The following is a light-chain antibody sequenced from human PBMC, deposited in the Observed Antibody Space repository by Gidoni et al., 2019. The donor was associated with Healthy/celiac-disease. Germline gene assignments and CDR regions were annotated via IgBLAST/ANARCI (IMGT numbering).Light chain of an antibody. J-gene: IGKJ2*01. CDR2: GAS. V-gene: IGKV3-20*01. Sequence: IVFTQSPGTLSLSPGERATLSCRASQSVSSSYLAWYQQKPGQAPRLRIYGASSRATGIPDRFSGSGSGTDFTLTISRLEPEDFAVYYCQQYGSSPYTFGQGTKLEIK. CDR3: QQYGSSPYT. CDR1: QSVSSSY.